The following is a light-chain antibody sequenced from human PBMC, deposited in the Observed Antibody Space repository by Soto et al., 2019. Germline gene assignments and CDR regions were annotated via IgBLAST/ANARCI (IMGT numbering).Light chain of an antibody. CDR1: QIVGSN. V-gene: IGKV3-20*01. J-gene: IGKJ4*01. CDR2: GAS. CDR3: QQYGSSPLT. Sequence: TQSPSSVSASVGDRITLSCKASQIVGSNLAWFQQKPGQAPRLLISGASGRATGTPDRFSGSASGTDFTLTISRLEPEDFAVYYCQQYGSSPLTFGGGTKVDIK.